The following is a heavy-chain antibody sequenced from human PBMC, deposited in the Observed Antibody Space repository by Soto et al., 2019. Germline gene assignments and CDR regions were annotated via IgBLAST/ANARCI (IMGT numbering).Heavy chain of an antibody. Sequence: GGSLRLSCAASGVTFSSYGMHWVRQAPGKGLARVSVISGNGGSTYYADSVKGRFTISRDNSKNTLYLQMNSLRAEDTAVYYCAKARSPYDILTSDAFDICGQGTMVTVSS. V-gene: IGHV3-23*01. CDR2: ISGNGGST. D-gene: IGHD3-9*01. CDR3: AKARSPYDILTSDAFDI. J-gene: IGHJ3*02. CDR1: GVTFSSYG.